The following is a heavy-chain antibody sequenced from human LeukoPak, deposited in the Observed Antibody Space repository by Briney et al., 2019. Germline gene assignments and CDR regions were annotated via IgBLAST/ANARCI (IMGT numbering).Heavy chain of an antibody. CDR1: GYSLTSYG. CDR3: ARGDGYCSGGSCMIFDY. Sequence: ASVKVSCKASGYSLTSYGINWVRQAPGQGFEWMGWISGYNSNTNYAQKLQGRVTMTTDTSTSTAYMELRSLRSDDTAVYYCARGDGYCSGGSCMIFDYWGQGTLVTVSS. CDR2: ISGYNSNT. J-gene: IGHJ4*02. D-gene: IGHD2-15*01. V-gene: IGHV1-18*01.